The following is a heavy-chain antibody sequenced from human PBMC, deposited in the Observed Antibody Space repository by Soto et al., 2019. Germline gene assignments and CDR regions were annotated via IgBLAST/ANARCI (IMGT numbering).Heavy chain of an antibody. CDR2: ISSSSSYI. D-gene: IGHD5-12*01. J-gene: IGHJ2*01. CDR1: GFTFSGYT. CDR3: ARWGYDIYFDF. Sequence: EVLLVESGGGLVKPGGSLRLSCATSGFTFSGYTMNWVRQAPGKGLEWVSSISSSSSYIDYAVSVKGRFTISRDNAKNSLYLQMNSLRAEDTAVYYCARWGYDIYFDFWGRGTLVTVSS. V-gene: IGHV3-21*06.